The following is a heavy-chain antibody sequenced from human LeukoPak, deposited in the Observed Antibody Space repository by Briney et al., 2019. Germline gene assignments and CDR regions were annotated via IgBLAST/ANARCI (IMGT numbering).Heavy chain of an antibody. J-gene: IGHJ6*02. D-gene: IGHD1-26*01. CDR3: ARWEPQFYYYYGMDV. CDR1: GFTFSSYA. V-gene: IGHV3-23*01. CDR2: ISGSGGST. Sequence: GGSLRLSCAASGFTFSSYAMSWVRQAPGKGLEWVSAISGSGGSTYYADSVKGRFTISRDNSKNTLYLQMNSLRAEDTAVYYCARWEPQFYYYYGMDVWGQGTTVTVSS.